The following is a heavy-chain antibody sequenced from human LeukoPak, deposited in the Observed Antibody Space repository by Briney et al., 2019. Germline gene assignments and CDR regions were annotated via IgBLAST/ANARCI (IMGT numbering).Heavy chain of an antibody. CDR3: ARGLSVVPAAIFSSGPFDP. Sequence: SVKVSCKASGGTFSSYAISWVRQAPGQGLEWMGRIIPILGIANYAQKFQGRVTITADKSTSTAYMELSSLRSEDTAVYYCARGLSVVPAAIFSSGPFDPWGQGTLVTVSS. V-gene: IGHV1-69*04. J-gene: IGHJ5*02. CDR1: GGTFSSYA. D-gene: IGHD2-2*01. CDR2: IIPILGIA.